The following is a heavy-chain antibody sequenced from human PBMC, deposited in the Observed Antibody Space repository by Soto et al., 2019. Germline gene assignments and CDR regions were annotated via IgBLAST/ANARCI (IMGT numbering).Heavy chain of an antibody. CDR2: INPVESEK. CDR1: GFTLSSSW. Sequence: GGPRSLACAACGFTLSSSWMSWVRQAPGKGLEWVADINPVESEKYYVDSVKSRFTVSRDNAQNSLYLQMNSLRVEDTALYYWARDPALGSLDYWGLGTLVTVSS. V-gene: IGHV3-7*01. CDR3: ARDPALGSLDY. J-gene: IGHJ4*02. D-gene: IGHD1-26*01.